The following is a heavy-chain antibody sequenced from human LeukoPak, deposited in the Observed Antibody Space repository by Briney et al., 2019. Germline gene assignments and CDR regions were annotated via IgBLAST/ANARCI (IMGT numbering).Heavy chain of an antibody. V-gene: IGHV3-9*01. CDR2: ISWNSGSI. Sequence: GRSLRLSCAASGFTFDDYAMHWVQQAPGKGLEWVSGISWNSGSIGYADSVKGRFAISRDNAKNSLYLQMNSLRAEDTALYYCAKAPGGIVVVPAADYWGQGTLVTVSS. CDR3: AKAPGGIVVVPAADY. J-gene: IGHJ4*02. D-gene: IGHD3-22*01. CDR1: GFTFDDYA.